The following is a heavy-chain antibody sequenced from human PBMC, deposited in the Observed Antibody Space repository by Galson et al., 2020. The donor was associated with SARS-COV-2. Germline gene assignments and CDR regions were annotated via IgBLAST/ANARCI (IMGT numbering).Heavy chain of an antibody. CDR1: GFSFSDAW. V-gene: IGHV3-15*01. Sequence: PGGSLRLSCAASGFSFSDAWMSWVRQAPGKGLEWIGRIKSKSYGGTTDYAAPVKGRFTISRDDSKSTVYLQVDSLKTEDTAVYYCTTVGDGGGFWNDFWTGYPPSWGQGTLVTVSS. CDR2: IKSKSYGGTT. D-gene: IGHD3-3*01. CDR3: TTVGDGGGFWNDFWTGYPPS. J-gene: IGHJ5*02.